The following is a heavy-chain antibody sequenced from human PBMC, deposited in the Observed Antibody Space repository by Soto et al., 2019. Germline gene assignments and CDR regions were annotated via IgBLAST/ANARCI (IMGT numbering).Heavy chain of an antibody. V-gene: IGHV1-18*04. Sequence: GASVKVSCKASGYTFTSYGISWVRQAPGQGLEWMGWISAYNGNTNYAQKLQGRVTMTTDTSTSTAYMELRSLRSDDTAVSSALRLYLQMNSLRAEDTAVYYCARYCSSTSCYPELYYYYGMDVWGQGTTVTVSS. CDR3: LRLYLQMNSLRAEDTAVYYCARYCSSTSCYPELYYYYGMDV. J-gene: IGHJ6*02. CDR1: GYTFTSYG. CDR2: ISAYNGNT. D-gene: IGHD2-2*01.